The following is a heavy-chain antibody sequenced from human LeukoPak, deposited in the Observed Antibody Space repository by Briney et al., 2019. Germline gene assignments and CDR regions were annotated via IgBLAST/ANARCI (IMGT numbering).Heavy chain of an antibody. V-gene: IGHV4-61*02. CDR2: IYTTGST. D-gene: IGHD2-2*02. J-gene: IGHJ5*02. CDR1: GGSISGGSYY. CDR3: ARQAGRYCSSTSCYTGGP. Sequence: SETLSLTCTVSGGSISGGSYYWSWIRQPAGKGLEWIGRIYTTGSTNYNPSLKSRVTISVGTSKNQFSLKLGSVTAADTAVYYCARQAGRYCSSTSCYTGGPWGQGTLVTVSS.